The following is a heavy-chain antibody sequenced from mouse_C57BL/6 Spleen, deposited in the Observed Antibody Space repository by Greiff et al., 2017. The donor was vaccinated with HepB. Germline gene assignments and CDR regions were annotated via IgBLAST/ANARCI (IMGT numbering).Heavy chain of an antibody. J-gene: IGHJ3*01. CDR2: IWGVGST. Sequence: QVQLQESGPGLVAPSQSLSIPCTVSGFSLTSYGVDWVRQSPGKGLEWLGVIWGVGSTNYNSALKSRLSISKENSKSQVFLKMNSLQTDDTAMYYCAAFTGTGFAYWSQGTLVTVAA. D-gene: IGHD4-1*01. CDR3: AAFTGTGFAY. V-gene: IGHV2-6*01. CDR1: GFSLTSYG.